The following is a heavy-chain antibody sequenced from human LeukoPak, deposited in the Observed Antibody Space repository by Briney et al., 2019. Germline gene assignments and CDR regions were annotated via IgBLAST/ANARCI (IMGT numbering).Heavy chain of an antibody. Sequence: GESLRLSCAASGFTFSSYAMSWVRQAPGKGLEWVSAIGGSGGSTYYADSVKGRFTISRDDSKNTLYLQMNSLRAEDTAVYYCAKDRDGYTPDYWGQGTLVTVSS. D-gene: IGHD5-24*01. V-gene: IGHV3-23*01. CDR3: AKDRDGYTPDY. CDR2: IGGSGGST. CDR1: GFTFSSYA. J-gene: IGHJ4*02.